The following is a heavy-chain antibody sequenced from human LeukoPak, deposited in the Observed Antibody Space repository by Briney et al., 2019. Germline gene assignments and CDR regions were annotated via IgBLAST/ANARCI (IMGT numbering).Heavy chain of an antibody. D-gene: IGHD6-19*01. J-gene: IGHJ4*02. CDR2: IKEDGSEK. CDR3: ARGSSVAVAGTSKGAFGDY. Sequence: PGGSLRLSCAASGLTFSNYWMTWVRQAPGKGLEWVADIKEDGSEKYYVDSVKGRFTISRDNSKNTLYLQMNSLRAEDTAVYYCARGSSVAVAGTSKGAFGDYWGQGTLVTVSS. CDR1: GLTFSNYW. V-gene: IGHV3-7*03.